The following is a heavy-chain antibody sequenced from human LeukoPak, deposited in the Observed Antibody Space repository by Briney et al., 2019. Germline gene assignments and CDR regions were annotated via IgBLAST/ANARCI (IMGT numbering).Heavy chain of an antibody. V-gene: IGHV4-34*01. CDR3: ASQLGYCSSTSCYTDYYYYMDV. CDR1: GGSISSYY. J-gene: IGHJ6*03. D-gene: IGHD2-2*02. Sequence: KPSETLSLTCTVSGGSISSYYWSWIRQPPGKGLEWIGEINHSGSTNYNPSLKSRVTISVDTSKNQFSLKLSSVTAADTAVYYCASQLGYCSSTSCYTDYYYYMDVWGKGTTVTVSS. CDR2: INHSGST.